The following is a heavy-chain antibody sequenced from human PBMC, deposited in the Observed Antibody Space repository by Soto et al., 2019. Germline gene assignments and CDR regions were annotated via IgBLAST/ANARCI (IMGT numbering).Heavy chain of an antibody. D-gene: IGHD2-2*01. CDR1: VFTFSSYS. V-gene: IGHV3-48*01. Sequence: GGSLRLSCAASVFTFSSYSMNWVRQAPGKGLEWVSYISGGGTTIYYADSVKGRFTISRDNAKNSLYLQMDSLRAEDTAVYYTTRTAYMDVWGAGTTVTVSS. CDR2: ISGGGTTI. J-gene: IGHJ6*03. CDR3: TRTAYMDV.